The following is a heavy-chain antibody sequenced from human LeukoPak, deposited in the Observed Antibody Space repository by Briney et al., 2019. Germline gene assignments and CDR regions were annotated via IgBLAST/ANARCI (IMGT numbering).Heavy chain of an antibody. J-gene: IGHJ6*02. CDR3: ARRAYYYYGLDV. Sequence: GESLKISCKASGYIFSTYWIGWVRQMPGKGLEWMGIIYPGDSDSRYSPSLQGQVTISVDRSNSTAYLQLSTLKASDTAIYYCARRAYYYYGLDVWGQGTTVTVSS. V-gene: IGHV5-51*01. CDR2: IYPGDSDS. CDR1: GYIFSTYW.